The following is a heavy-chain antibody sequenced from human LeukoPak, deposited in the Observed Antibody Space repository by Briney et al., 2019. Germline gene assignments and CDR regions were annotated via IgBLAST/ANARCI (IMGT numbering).Heavy chain of an antibody. CDR1: GFTFSSYS. V-gene: IGHV3-48*02. D-gene: IGHD2/OR15-2a*01. J-gene: IGHJ6*02. CDR2: ISSSSSTK. CDR3: ARIIGGRHYYYGMDV. Sequence: GGSLRLSCAASGFTFSSYSMNWVRQAPGKGLEWVSYISSSSSTKYYADSVKGRFTISRDNAKNSLYLQMNSLRDEDTAVYYCARIIGGRHYYYGMDVWGQGTTVTVSS.